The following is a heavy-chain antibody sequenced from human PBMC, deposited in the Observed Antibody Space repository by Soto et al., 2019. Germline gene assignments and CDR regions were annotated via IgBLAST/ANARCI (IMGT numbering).Heavy chain of an antibody. CDR2: IYHSGST. D-gene: IGHD3-10*01. J-gene: IGHJ5*02. CDR3: ASRLGYYGSGSYHPPFDP. CDR1: GGSISSSNW. V-gene: IGHV4-4*02. Sequence: QVQLQESGPGLVKPSGTLSLTCAVSGGSISSSNWWSWVRQPPGKGRGGFGEIYHSGSTNYNPSLKSRVTISVDKSKNQFSLKLSSVTAADTAVYYCASRLGYYGSGSYHPPFDPWGQGTLVTVSS.